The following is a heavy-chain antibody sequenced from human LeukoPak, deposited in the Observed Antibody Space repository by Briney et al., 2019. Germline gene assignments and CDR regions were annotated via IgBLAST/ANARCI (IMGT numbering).Heavy chain of an antibody. V-gene: IGHV4-34*01. J-gene: IGHJ6*02. CDR1: GGSINNYY. CDR2: INHSGGT. Sequence: PSEALSLTCTVSGGSINNYYWSWIRQPPGKGLEWIGEINHSGGTNYNPSLKSRVTISVDTSKNQFSLKLSSVTAADTAVYYCARGNYYHVMDVWGQGTTVTVSS. CDR3: ARGNYYHVMDV.